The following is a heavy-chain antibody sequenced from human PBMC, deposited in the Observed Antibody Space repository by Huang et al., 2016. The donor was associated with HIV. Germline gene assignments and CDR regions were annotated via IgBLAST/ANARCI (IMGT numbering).Heavy chain of an antibody. CDR3: ASQHIGAAATWF. D-gene: IGHD6-13*01. CDR2: VYQSGSN. J-gene: IGHJ4*02. Sequence: QLQLQESGPGQVKPSETLSLTCTVSGDFISSTNYYWGWIRQSPGKGLEWVGSVYQSGSNNYHPSLKSRVTLSVDTSRNQFALGLNSVTAADTAVYYCASQHIGAAATWFWGRGTQVAVSS. V-gene: IGHV4-39*01. CDR1: GDFISSTNYY.